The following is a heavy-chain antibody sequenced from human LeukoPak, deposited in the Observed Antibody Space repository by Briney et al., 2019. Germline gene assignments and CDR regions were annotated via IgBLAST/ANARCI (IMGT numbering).Heavy chain of an antibody. CDR1: GFTFTNYA. CDR3: AKSRIAAAGCFDY. V-gene: IGHV3-23*01. D-gene: IGHD6-13*01. J-gene: IGHJ4*02. Sequence: GGSLRLSCAASGFTFTNYAMSCVRQAPGKGLEWVSAISGSGDSTYYADSVKGRFTISRDNSKNTLYLQMNSLRADDTAVYSCAKSRIAAAGCFDYWGQGTLVTVSS. CDR2: ISGSGDST.